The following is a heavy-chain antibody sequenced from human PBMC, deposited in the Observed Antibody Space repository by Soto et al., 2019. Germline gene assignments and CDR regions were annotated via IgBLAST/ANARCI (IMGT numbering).Heavy chain of an antibody. CDR3: AKVGDWGTPPLYYYGMDV. D-gene: IGHD7-27*01. V-gene: IGHV3-30*18. J-gene: IGHJ6*02. CDR1: GFTFSSYG. Sequence: QVQLVESGGGVVQPGRSLRLSCAASGFTFSSYGMHWVRQAPGKGLEWVAVISYDGSNKYYADSVKGRFTISRDNSKNTLYLQMNSLRAEDTAVYYCAKVGDWGTPPLYYYGMDVWGQGTTVTVSS. CDR2: ISYDGSNK.